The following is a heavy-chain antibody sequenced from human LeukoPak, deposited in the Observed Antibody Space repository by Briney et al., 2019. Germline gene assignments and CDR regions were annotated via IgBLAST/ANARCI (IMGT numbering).Heavy chain of an antibody. Sequence: GGSLRLSCAASGFTFSSYSMNWVRQAPGKGLEWVSSISSSSSYIYYADSVKGRSTISRDNAKNSLYLQMNSLRAEDTAVYYCASRIAAAGTGGGYWGQGTLVTVSS. CDR3: ASRIAAAGTGGGY. J-gene: IGHJ4*02. CDR1: GFTFSSYS. D-gene: IGHD6-13*01. CDR2: ISSSSSYI. V-gene: IGHV3-21*01.